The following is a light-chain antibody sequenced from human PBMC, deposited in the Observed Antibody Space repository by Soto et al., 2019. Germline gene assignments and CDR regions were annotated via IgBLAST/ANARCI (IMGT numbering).Light chain of an antibody. CDR3: QQYGSSPYT. CDR2: GAS. V-gene: IGKV3-20*01. J-gene: IGKJ2*01. Sequence: ENVLTQSPGTLSLSPGERATLSCRASQSISSSYLAWYQHKPGQAPRLLIYGASSRATGIPDRFSGRGSGTEFTLTISRLEPEDVAVYYCQQYGSSPYTFGQGTKLEIK. CDR1: QSISSSY.